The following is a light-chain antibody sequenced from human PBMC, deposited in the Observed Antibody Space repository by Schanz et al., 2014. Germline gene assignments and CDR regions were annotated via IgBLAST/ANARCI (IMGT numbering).Light chain of an antibody. CDR2: GNN. CDR3: SSYAGGNNLYV. J-gene: IGLJ1*01. CDR1: SSNIGAGYD. Sequence: QSVLTQPPSVSGAPGQRVTISCTGSSSNIGAGYDVHWYQQLPGTAPKLLIHGNNNRPSGVPDRFSGSKSDTSASLAITGLQAEDEADYYCSSYAGGNNLYVFGTGTKLTVL. V-gene: IGLV1-40*01.